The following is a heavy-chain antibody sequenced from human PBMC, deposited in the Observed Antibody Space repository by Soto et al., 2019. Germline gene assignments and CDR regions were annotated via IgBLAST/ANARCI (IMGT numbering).Heavy chain of an antibody. J-gene: IGHJ4*02. Sequence: QVLLAQSGAEVKEPGASVKVSCKASGYTFTGYYMHWVRQAPGQGLEWMGWINPKSGGTKYAQLFQGWVTLTRDTSISTAYMELSRLTSDDTAVYYCATDIAAAEYFDYWGQGTLVTVSS. V-gene: IGHV1-2*04. CDR1: GYTFTGYY. CDR3: ATDIAAAEYFDY. D-gene: IGHD6-13*01. CDR2: INPKSGGT.